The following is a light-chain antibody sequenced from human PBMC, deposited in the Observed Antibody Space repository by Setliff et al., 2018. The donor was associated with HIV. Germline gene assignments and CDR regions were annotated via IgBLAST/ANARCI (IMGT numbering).Light chain of an antibody. CDR2: EVT. CDR3: SSYTSSSPYV. J-gene: IGLJ1*01. CDR1: RSDIGGYNF. Sequence: QSALAQPASVSGSPGQSITISCTGTRSDIGGYNFVSWYQHHPGKAPKLMIYEVTNRPSGVSNRFSGSKSGNTASLTISGLQADDEADYYCSSYTSSSPYVFGTGTKVTVL. V-gene: IGLV2-14*01.